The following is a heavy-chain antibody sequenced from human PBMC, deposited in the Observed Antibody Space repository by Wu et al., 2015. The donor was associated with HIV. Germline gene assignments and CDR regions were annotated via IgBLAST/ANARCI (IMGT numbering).Heavy chain of an antibody. D-gene: IGHD6-19*01. Sequence: QVQLVQSGAEVRSLGPSVKVSCKASGYTFTGYYMHWVRQAPGQGLEWMGWINPNSGGTNYAQKFQGRVTMTRDTSISTAYMELSRLRSDDTAVYYCARVGIAVGALRYWGQGTLVTVSS. V-gene: IGHV1-2*02. CDR3: ARVGIAVGALRY. J-gene: IGHJ4*02. CDR1: GYTFTGYY. CDR2: INPNSGGT.